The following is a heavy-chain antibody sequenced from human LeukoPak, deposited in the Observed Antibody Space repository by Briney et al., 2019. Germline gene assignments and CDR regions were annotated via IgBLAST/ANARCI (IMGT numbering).Heavy chain of an antibody. D-gene: IGHD2-15*01. Sequence: PSETLSLTCTVSGGSISSYYWSWIRQPAGKGPEWIGRIYTSGSTNYNPSLKSRVTMSVDTSKNQFSLKLSSVTAADTAVYYCAREPLPYCSGGSCYESAIDYWGQGTLVTVSS. CDR2: IYTSGST. V-gene: IGHV4-4*07. CDR3: AREPLPYCSGGSCYESAIDY. J-gene: IGHJ4*02. CDR1: GGSISSYY.